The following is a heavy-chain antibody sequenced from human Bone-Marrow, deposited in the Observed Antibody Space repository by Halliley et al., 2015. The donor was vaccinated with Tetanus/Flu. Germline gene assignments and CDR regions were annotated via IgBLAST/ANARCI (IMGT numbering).Heavy chain of an antibody. V-gene: IGHV4-59*01. CDR2: IYHDGST. CDR3: ARRLGGFPYWIAP. D-gene: IGHD6-19*01. J-gene: IGHJ5*02. CDR1: GGSIRSYY. Sequence: TLSLTCTVSGGSIRSYYWTWIRQSPGRGLEWIGYIYHDGSTTYNPSLQSRVTISVDSSKNQFSLTLTSVTTADTAVYYCARRLGGFPYWIAPGGQAPLVFLSS.